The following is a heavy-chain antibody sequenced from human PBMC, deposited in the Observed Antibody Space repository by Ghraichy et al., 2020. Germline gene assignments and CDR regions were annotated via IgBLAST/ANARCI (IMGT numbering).Heavy chain of an antibody. V-gene: IGHV3-7*01. D-gene: IGHD2-2*01. CDR1: GFTFSTYW. J-gene: IGHJ4*02. Sequence: GGSLRLSCAASGFTFSTYWMTWVRRAPGKGLVWVANIKQDGNDKYYVDSVKGRFTISRDNAKNLLYLQMNSLSAEDTAVYYCARKGTSCSSTSCYGLDYWGQGTLVTVSS. CDR2: IKQDGNDK. CDR3: ARKGTSCSSTSCYGLDY.